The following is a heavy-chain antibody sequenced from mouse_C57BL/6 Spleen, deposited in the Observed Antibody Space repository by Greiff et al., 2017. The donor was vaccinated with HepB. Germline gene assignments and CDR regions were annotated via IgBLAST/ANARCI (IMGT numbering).Heavy chain of an antibody. V-gene: IGHV14-3*01. CDR2: IDPANGNT. Sequence: VQLQHSVAELVRPGASVKLSCTASGFNIKNTYMHWVKQRPEQGLEWIGRIDPANGNTKYAPKFQGKATITADTSSNTAYLQLSSLTSEDTAIYYCARRNYGSSYSWYFDVWGTGTTVTVSS. CDR3: ARRNYGSSYSWYFDV. J-gene: IGHJ1*03. CDR1: GFNIKNTY. D-gene: IGHD1-1*01.